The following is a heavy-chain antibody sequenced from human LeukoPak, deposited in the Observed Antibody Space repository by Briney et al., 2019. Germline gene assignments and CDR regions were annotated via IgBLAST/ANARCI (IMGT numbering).Heavy chain of an antibody. CDR3: ARHTITMVRGAFFDY. CDR1: GGSISSYY. D-gene: IGHD3-10*01. CDR2: IYYSGST. V-gene: IGHV4-59*08. Sequence: SETPSLTCTVSGGSISSYYWSWIRQPPGKGLEWIGYIYYSGSTNYNPSLKSRVTISVDTSKNQFSLKLSSVTAADTAVYYCARHTITMVRGAFFDYWGQGTLVTVSS. J-gene: IGHJ4*02.